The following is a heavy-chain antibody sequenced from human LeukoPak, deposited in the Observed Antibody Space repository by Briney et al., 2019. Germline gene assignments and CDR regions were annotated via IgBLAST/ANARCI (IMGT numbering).Heavy chain of an antibody. CDR1: GYSFTSYW. J-gene: IGHJ6*03. CDR3: ARPAFCTNAVCFSNYYYSMDV. V-gene: IGHV5-51*01. CDR2: IYSDDSDT. Sequence: PGESLKTSCKGSGYSFTSYWIGWVRQMPGKGLEWMGIIYSDDSDTKYSPSFQGQVTISADKSISTAYLQWSSLKASDTAMYYCARPAFCTNAVCFSNYYYSMDVWGRGTTVTVSS. D-gene: IGHD2-8*01.